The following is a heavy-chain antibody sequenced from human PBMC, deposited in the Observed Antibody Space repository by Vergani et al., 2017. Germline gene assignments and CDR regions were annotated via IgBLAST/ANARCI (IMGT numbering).Heavy chain of an antibody. CDR3: ARDLYSRGSWLLDY. J-gene: IGHJ4*02. CDR1: GDSVSSNSAA. Sequence: QVQLQQSGPGLVKPSQTLSVTCAISGDSVSSNSAAWNWIRQSPSRGLEWLGRTYYRSEWYNDYAVSVKSPITINPYTSKKQFSLHLKSVTPEDTAVYYCARDLYSRGSWLLDYWGQGSLVIVSS. V-gene: IGHV6-1*01. CDR2: TYYRSEWYN. D-gene: IGHD6-19*01.